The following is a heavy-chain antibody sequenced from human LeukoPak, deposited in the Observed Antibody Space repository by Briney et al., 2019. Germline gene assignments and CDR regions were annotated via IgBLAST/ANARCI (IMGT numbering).Heavy chain of an antibody. CDR3: ARVFGATGTAYYYYYGMDV. J-gene: IGHJ6*02. V-gene: IGHV1-2*02. CDR1: GYTFTGYY. Sequence: GASVKVSCKASGYTFTGYYMHWVRQAPGQGLEWMGWINPNSGGTNYAQKFQGRVTMTRDTSISTAYMELSRLRSDDTAVYYCARVFGATGTAYYYYYGMDVWGQGTTVTVSS. D-gene: IGHD1-1*01. CDR2: INPNSGGT.